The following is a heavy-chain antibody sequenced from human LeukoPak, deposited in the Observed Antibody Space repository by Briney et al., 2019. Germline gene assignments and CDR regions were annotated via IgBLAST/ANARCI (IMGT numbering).Heavy chain of an antibody. CDR2: IIPIFATT. D-gene: IGHD6-6*01. CDR3: ARDGEQFGYYYMDV. V-gene: IGHV1-69*05. J-gene: IGHJ6*03. Sequence: ASVKVSCKASGGTFSSYAISWVRQAPGQGLEWMGGIIPIFATTNYAQKFQGRVTITTDESTSTAYMELSSLRSEDTAVYYCARDGEQFGYYYMDVWGKGTTVTVSS. CDR1: GGTFSSYA.